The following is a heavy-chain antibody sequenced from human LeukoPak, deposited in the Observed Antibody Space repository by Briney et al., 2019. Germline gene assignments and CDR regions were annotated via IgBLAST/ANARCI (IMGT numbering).Heavy chain of an antibody. CDR1: GITFSSYS. V-gene: IGHV3-21*01. CDR3: AELGITMIGGV. Sequence: GGSLRLSCAASGITFSSYSMNWVRQAPGKGLEWVSSISSSSSYIYYADSVKGRFTISRDNAKNSLYLQMNSLRAEGTAVYYCAELGITMIGGVWGKGTTVTISS. J-gene: IGHJ6*04. D-gene: IGHD3-10*02. CDR2: ISSSSSYI.